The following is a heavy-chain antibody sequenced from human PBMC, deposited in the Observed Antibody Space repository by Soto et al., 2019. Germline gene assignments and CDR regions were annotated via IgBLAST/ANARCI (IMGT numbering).Heavy chain of an antibody. CDR1: GFSLTTRSMC. CDR2: IDWDGDT. CDR3: ARSLNYDFWTGYFFDF. J-gene: IGHJ4*01. D-gene: IGHD3-3*01. V-gene: IGHV2-70*01. Sequence: SGPTLVNPTQTLTLTCTLSGFSLTTRSMCVSWIRQSPGKALEWLALIDWDGDTYYSTSLKTRLTISRDTSTNQVVLTMTNLDPADTATYFCARSLNYDFWTGYFFDFWGHGTLVTVSS.